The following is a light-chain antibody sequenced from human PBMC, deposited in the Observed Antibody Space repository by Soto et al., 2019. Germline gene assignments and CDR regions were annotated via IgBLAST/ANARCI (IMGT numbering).Light chain of an antibody. V-gene: IGLV2-14*03. J-gene: IGLJ1*01. CDR2: DVS. CDR1: SSDVGGYNY. Sequence: QSVLTQPASVSGSPGQSITISCTGTSSDVGGYNYVSWYQHHPGKAPKLMIYDVSKRPSGVSDRFSGSKSGNTASLTVSGLQAEDEADYYCSSYAGSSYVFGTGTKVTVL. CDR3: SSYAGSSYV.